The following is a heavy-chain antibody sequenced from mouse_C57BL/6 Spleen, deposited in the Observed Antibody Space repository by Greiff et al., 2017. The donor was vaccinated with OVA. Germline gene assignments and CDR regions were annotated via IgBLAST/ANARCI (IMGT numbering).Heavy chain of an antibody. V-gene: IGHV1-22*01. CDR2: INPNNGGT. J-gene: IGHJ2*01. D-gene: IGHD2-3*01. Sequence: VHVKQSGPELVKPGASVKMSCKASGYTFTDYNMHWVKQSHGKSLEWIGYINPNNGGTSYNQKFKGKATLTVNKSSSTAYMELRSLTSEDSAVYYCAIYDGYPTGYFDYWGQGTTLTVSS. CDR3: AIYDGYPTGYFDY. CDR1: GYTFTDYN.